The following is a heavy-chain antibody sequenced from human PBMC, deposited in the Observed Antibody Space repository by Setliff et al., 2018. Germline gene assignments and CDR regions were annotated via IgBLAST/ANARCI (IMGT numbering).Heavy chain of an antibody. J-gene: IGHJ4*02. CDR3: AHKSGSYSSMDY. D-gene: IGHD1-26*01. CDR1: GFSLSNARMG. V-gene: IGHV2-70*12. Sequence: SGPTLVNPTETLTLTCTVSGFSLSNARMGVSWIRQPPGKALEWLARIDWDDDKYYIASLKTRLTVSRDIPKNQVVLTMTNMDPVDTATYYCAHKSGSYSSMDYWGQGTLVTVSS. CDR2: IDWDDDK.